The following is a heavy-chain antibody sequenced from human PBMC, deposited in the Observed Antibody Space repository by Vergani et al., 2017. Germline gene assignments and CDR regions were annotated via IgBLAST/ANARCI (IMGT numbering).Heavy chain of an antibody. V-gene: IGHV1-69*13. CDR3: ANSQFTSSWPFDY. D-gene: IGHD2-2*01. Sequence: QVHLLQSGAEVKKPGSSVKVSCKASGVTFRSLAISWVRLAPGQGLGWMGRIVPIFDKINYEPKFQGRVTITADESTNIAYMELTSLTSDDSAIYYCANSQFTSSWPFDYWGQGTPVTVSS. CDR2: IVPIFDKI. J-gene: IGHJ4*02. CDR1: GVTFRSLA.